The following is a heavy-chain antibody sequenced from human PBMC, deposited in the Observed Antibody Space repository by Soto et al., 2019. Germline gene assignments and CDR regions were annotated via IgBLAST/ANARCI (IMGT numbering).Heavy chain of an antibody. CDR3: ARSDGYSSFDY. Sequence: SETLSLTCTVSGGSVSSGSYYWSWIRQPPGKGLEWIGYIYYSGSTNYNPSLKSRVTISVDTSKNQFSLKLSSVTAADTAVYYCARSDGYSSFDYWGQGTLVTVSS. CDR2: IYYSGST. D-gene: IGHD4-4*01. V-gene: IGHV4-61*01. J-gene: IGHJ4*02. CDR1: GGSVSSGSYY.